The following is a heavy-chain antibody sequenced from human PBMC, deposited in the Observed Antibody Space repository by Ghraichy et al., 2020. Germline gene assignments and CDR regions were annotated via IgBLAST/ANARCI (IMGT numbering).Heavy chain of an antibody. CDR2: INSNNYYI. CDR1: GFIFNSYS. D-gene: IGHD4-17*01. CDR3: ARDYGYWYFDL. J-gene: IGHJ2*01. V-gene: IGHV3-21*01. Sequence: GGSLRLSCAAPGFIFNSYSMNWVRQAPGKGLEWVSSINSNNYYIYYADSVKGRFTISRDNAKNSLYLQMNSLRAEDTAVYYCARDYGYWYFDLWGRGTLVTVSS.